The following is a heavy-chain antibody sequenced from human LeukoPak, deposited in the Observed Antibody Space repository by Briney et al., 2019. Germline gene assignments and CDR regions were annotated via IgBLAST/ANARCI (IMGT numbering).Heavy chain of an antibody. CDR3: ARDDFGVVTDLYYGMDV. Sequence: SETLSLTCTVSGGSISSYYWSWIRQPAGKGLEWIGRIYTSGSTNYNPSPKSRVTMSVDTSKNQFSLKLSSVTAADTAVYYCARDDFGVVTDLYYGMDVWGQGTTVTVSS. CDR1: GGSISSYY. CDR2: IYTSGST. J-gene: IGHJ6*02. D-gene: IGHD3-3*01. V-gene: IGHV4-4*07.